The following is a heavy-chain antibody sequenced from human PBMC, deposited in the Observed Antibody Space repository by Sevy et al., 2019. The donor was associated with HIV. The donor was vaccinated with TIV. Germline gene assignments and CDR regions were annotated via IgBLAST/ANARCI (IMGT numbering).Heavy chain of an antibody. D-gene: IGHD2-2*02. CDR1: GYTFTSYG. CDR3: ARVTCSSTSCYKEGGYYYYYGMDV. Sequence: ASVKVSCKASGYTFTSYGISWVRQAPGQGLEWMGWISAYNGNTNYAQTLQGRVTMTTDTSTSTAYRELRSLRSDDTAVYYCARVTCSSTSCYKEGGYYYYYGMDVWGQGTTVTVSS. V-gene: IGHV1-18*01. CDR2: ISAYNGNT. J-gene: IGHJ6*02.